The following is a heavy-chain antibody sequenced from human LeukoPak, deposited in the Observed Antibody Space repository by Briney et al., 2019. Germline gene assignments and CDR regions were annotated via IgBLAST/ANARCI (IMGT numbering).Heavy chain of an antibody. CDR3: ATDRGYSTFDY. V-gene: IGHV3-30-3*01. D-gene: IGHD6-13*01. J-gene: IGHJ4*02. CDR2: ISYDGNEK. CDR1: GFTFSSDA. Sequence: PGGSLRLSCVASGFTFSSDAMHWVRQTPGKGLEWVAVISYDGNEKYQVDSVKGRFTISRDNARNSLYLQMTSLRAEDTALYYCATDRGYSTFDYWGQGTLVTVSS.